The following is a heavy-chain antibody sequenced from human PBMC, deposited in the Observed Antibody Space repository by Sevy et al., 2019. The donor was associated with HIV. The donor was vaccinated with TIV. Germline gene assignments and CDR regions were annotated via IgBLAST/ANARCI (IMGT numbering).Heavy chain of an antibody. V-gene: IGHV3-48*03. J-gene: IGHJ4*02. Sequence: GGSLRLSCAASGFTFSSYEMNWVRQAPGKGLEWVSYISNSGTTISYSDSVKGRFTISRDNARNSLYLQMNSLRAEDTAVYYCARDLPPSATTVAHFDCWGQGTLGTVSS. CDR1: GFTFSSYE. D-gene: IGHD4-17*01. CDR2: ISNSGTTI. CDR3: ARDLPPSATTVAHFDC.